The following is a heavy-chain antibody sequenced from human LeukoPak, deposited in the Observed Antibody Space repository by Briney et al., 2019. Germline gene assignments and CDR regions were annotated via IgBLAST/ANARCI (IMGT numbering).Heavy chain of an antibody. CDR2: ISGSGNTM. D-gene: IGHD1-14*01. Sequence: GGSLRLSCVASRFIFSDYEMNWVRQAPGKGLEYISYISGSGNTMNYADSVKGRFIISRDNAKNSLHLQMNSLRVEDTAFYYCAGDRPGTTYGFAHWGQGTLVSVSS. CDR3: AGDRPGTTYGFAH. CDR1: RFIFSDYE. V-gene: IGHV3-48*03. J-gene: IGHJ5*02.